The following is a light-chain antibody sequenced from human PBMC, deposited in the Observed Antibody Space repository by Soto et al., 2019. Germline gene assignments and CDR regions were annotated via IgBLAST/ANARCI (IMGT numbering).Light chain of an antibody. CDR1: SSNIGAGYD. J-gene: IGLJ1*01. V-gene: IGLV1-40*01. Sequence: QSVLTQPPSVSGAPGQRVTISCTGSSSNIGAGYDVHWYQQLPGTAPKLLIYGNINRASGVPDRFSGSKSGTSASLAITGLQAEDEADYYCQSYDSRLSGDVFGTGTKLTVL. CDR3: QSYDSRLSGDV. CDR2: GNI.